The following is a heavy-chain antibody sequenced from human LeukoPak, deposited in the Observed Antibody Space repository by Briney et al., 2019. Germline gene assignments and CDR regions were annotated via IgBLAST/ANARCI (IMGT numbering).Heavy chain of an antibody. Sequence: GGSLRLSRAASGFTFGSYAVTWVRQAPGKGLQWVSAISGSSDGTFYAYSVKGRFTISRDNSKNTVYLQMNRLRGEDTAVYYCATEVLRHFDFLYWGQGTLVTVSS. D-gene: IGHD3-9*01. J-gene: IGHJ4*02. CDR2: ISGSSDGT. CDR3: ATEVLRHFDFLY. V-gene: IGHV3-23*01. CDR1: GFTFGSYA.